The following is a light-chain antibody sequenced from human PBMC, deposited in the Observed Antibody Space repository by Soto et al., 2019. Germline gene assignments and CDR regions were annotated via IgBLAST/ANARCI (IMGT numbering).Light chain of an antibody. CDR3: QQYGSSPWT. J-gene: IGKJ1*01. V-gene: IGKV3-20*01. Sequence: EIVLTQSPGTLSLSPGERATISCRASQSVSSSYLAWYQQKPGQAPRLLIYGASSRATGIPDRFSGSGSGTDFTLTISSLEPEDFAVYYCQQYGSSPWTFGQGTKVDIK. CDR2: GAS. CDR1: QSVSSSY.